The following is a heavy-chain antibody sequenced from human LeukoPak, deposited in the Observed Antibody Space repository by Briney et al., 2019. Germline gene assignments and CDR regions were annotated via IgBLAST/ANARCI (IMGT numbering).Heavy chain of an antibody. CDR3: ARDLDLGTVTLSFDY. D-gene: IGHD4-17*01. Sequence: GASVKVSCKASGYTFTSYYMHWVRQAPGQGLEWMGIINPSGGSTSYAQKFQGRVTMTRDTSTSTVHMELSSLRSEDTAVYYCARDLDLGTVTLSFDYWGQGTLVTVSS. CDR2: INPSGGST. CDR1: GYTFTSYY. J-gene: IGHJ4*02. V-gene: IGHV1-46*01.